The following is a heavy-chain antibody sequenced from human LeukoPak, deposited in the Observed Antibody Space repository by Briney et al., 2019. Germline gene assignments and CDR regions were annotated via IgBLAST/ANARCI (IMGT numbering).Heavy chain of an antibody. D-gene: IGHD6-13*01. CDR2: IYHSGST. CDR3: ARVRAHSSSWYERVYYYYGMDV. V-gene: IGHV4-38-2*02. J-gene: IGHJ6*02. Sequence: PSETLSLTCTVSGYSTSSGYYWGWIRQPPGKGLEWIGSIYHSGSTYYNPSLKSRVTISVDTSKNQFSLKLSSVTAADTAVYYCARVRAHSSSWYERVYYYYGMDVWGQGTTVTVSS. CDR1: GYSTSSGYY.